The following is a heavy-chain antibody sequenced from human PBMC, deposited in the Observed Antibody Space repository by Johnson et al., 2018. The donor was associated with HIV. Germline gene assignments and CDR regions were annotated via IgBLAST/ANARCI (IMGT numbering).Heavy chain of an antibody. D-gene: IGHD6-19*01. CDR3: AKDCSSGWWRITKSDAFDI. CDR1: GFTFDDYG. J-gene: IGHJ3*02. CDR2: ISGSGGCT. Sequence: VQLVESGGGLVRRGGSLRLSCAASGFTFDDYGMSWVRQAPGKGLEWVSGISGSGGCTFYADSVKGRFTIASDKAKNTLHLQMNSLRAEDTAVYYCAKDCSSGWWRITKSDAFDIWGQGTMVTVSS. V-gene: IGHV3-23*04.